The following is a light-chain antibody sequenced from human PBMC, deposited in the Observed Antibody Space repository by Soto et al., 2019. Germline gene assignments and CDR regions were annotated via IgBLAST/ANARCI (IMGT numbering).Light chain of an antibody. CDR1: SSNIGSQT. J-gene: IGLJ2*01. CDR2: SYN. V-gene: IGLV1-44*01. Sequence: QSVLTQPPSASGTPGQRVTISCSGSSSNIGSQTVNWYQQLPGTAPKLLMYSYNQRPSGVPDRFSGSRSGTSASLAISGLRSEDEADYYCAAWDDSLNGRVFGGGTKLTVL. CDR3: AAWDDSLNGRV.